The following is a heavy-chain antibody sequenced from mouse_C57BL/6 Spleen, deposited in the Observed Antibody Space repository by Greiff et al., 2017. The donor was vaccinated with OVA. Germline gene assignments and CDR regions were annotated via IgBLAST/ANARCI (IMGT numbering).Heavy chain of an antibody. J-gene: IGHJ2*01. CDR1: GFSLTSYG. Sequence: QVQLQQSGPGLVQPSQSLSITCTVSGFSLTSYGVHWVRQSPGQGLEWLGVIWSGGSTDYNAAFISRLSISKDNSKSQVFFKMNSLQADDTAIYYCARSLYYFDYWGQGTTLTVSS. CDR2: IWSGGST. CDR3: ARSLYYFDY. V-gene: IGHV2-2*01.